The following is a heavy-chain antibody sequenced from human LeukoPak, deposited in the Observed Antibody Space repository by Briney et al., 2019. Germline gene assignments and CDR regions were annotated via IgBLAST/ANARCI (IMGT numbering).Heavy chain of an antibody. CDR2: ISYDGSNK. V-gene: IGHV3-30-3*01. CDR3: SGKYYDSSGYYYFDY. CDR1: GFTFGSYA. D-gene: IGHD3-22*01. J-gene: IGHJ4*02. Sequence: PGGSLRLSCAASGFTFGSYAMHWVRQAPGKGLEWVAVISYDGSNKYYADSVKGRFTISRDNSKNTLYLQMNSLRAEDTAVYYCSGKYYDSSGYYYFDYWGQGTLVTVSS.